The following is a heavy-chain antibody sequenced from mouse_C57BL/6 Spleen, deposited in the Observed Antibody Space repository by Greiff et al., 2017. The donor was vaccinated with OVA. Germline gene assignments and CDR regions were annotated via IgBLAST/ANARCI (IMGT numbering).Heavy chain of an antibody. CDR2: ISSGGDYI. V-gene: IGHV5-9-1*02. Sequence: EVQVVESGAGLVKPGGSLKLSCAASGFTFSSYAMSWVRQTPEKRLEWVAYISSGGDYIYYADTVKGRFTISRDNARNTLYLQMSSLKSEDTAMYYCTREGTGFFDYWGQGTTLTVSS. D-gene: IGHD4-1*01. CDR3: TREGTGFFDY. CDR1: GFTFSSYA. J-gene: IGHJ2*01.